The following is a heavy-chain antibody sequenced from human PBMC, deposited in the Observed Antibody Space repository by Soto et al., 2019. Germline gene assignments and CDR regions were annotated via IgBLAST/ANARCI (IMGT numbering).Heavy chain of an antibody. D-gene: IGHD2-15*01. CDR1: GFTFDDYA. V-gene: IGHV3-9*01. CDR2: ISWNSGSI. Sequence: EVQLVESGGGLVQPGRSLRLSCAASGFTFDDYAMHWVRQAPGKGLEWVSGISWNSGSIGYADSVKGRFTISRDNAKNSLYLQMNSLRAEDTALYYCAKALPRYCSGGSCYSGFDYWGQGTLVTVSS. J-gene: IGHJ4*02. CDR3: AKALPRYCSGGSCYSGFDY.